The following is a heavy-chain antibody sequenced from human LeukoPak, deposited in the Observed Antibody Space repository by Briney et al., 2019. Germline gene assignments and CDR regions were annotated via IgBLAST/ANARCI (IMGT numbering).Heavy chain of an antibody. J-gene: IGHJ4*02. V-gene: IGHV3-66*02. Sequence: GGSLRLSCAASGFTVSSDYMSWVRQAPGKGLEWVSVMYRDGTTYYADSVKGRFTISRDNSKNTVYLQMNSLRAEDTAVYYCARARIGVAGLFDYWGQGTLVTVSS. D-gene: IGHD2-2*01. CDR3: ARARIGVAGLFDY. CDR2: MYRDGTT. CDR1: GFTVSSDY.